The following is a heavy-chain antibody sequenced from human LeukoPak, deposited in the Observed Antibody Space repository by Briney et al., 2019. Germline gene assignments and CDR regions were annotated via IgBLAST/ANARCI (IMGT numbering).Heavy chain of an antibody. CDR3: ARVVPAAMGGLDY. CDR1: GESFSGYY. Sequence: ASETLSLTCAVYGESFSGYYWTWIRQPPGKGLEWIGEINHSGSTNYNPSLKSRVTISVDTSKNQFSLKLSSVTAADTAVYYCARVVPAAMGGLDYWGQGTLVTVSS. D-gene: IGHD2-2*01. CDR2: INHSGST. V-gene: IGHV4-34*01. J-gene: IGHJ4*02.